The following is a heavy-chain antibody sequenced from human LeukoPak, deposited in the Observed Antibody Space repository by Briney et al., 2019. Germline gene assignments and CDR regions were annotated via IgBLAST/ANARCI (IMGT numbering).Heavy chain of an antibody. D-gene: IGHD6-13*01. J-gene: IGHJ4*02. Sequence: SVKVSCKASGGTFSSYAISWVRQAPGQGLEWMGRIIPILGIANYAQKFQGRVTITADKSTSTAYMELSSLRSEDTAVYCCARGDSSSDYWGQGTLVTVSS. CDR2: IIPILGIA. CDR3: ARGDSSSDY. V-gene: IGHV1-69*04. CDR1: GGTFSSYA.